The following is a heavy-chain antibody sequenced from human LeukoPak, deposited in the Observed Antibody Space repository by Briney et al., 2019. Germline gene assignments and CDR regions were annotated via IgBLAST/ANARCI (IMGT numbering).Heavy chain of an antibody. Sequence: SETLSLTCTVSGGSISSGGYYWSWVWQAPGKGLEWIGYIYRNGRTNYSPSLKSRITMSIDTSQNQFSLKLTSVTAADTAVYYCARASEGIGYFDTWGRGSLVTVSS. CDR1: GGSISSGGYY. D-gene: IGHD3-3*01. CDR3: ARASEGIGYFDT. CDR2: IYRNGRT. V-gene: IGHV4-61*08. J-gene: IGHJ4*02.